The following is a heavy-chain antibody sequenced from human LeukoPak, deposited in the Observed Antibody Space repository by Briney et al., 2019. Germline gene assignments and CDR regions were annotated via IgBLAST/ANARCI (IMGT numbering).Heavy chain of an antibody. V-gene: IGHV3-48*02. CDR1: GFTFSSYA. D-gene: IGHD2-21*02. Sequence: PGGSLRLSCAASGFTFSSYAMHWVRQAPGKGLEWVSYISSISTIYYADSVKGRFTISRDNAKNSLYLQMSSLRDEDTAIYYCARDRGVTNAFDIWGQGTMVTVSS. J-gene: IGHJ3*02. CDR3: ARDRGVTNAFDI. CDR2: ISSISTI.